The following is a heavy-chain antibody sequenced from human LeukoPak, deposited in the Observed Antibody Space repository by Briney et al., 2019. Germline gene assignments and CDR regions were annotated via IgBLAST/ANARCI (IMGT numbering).Heavy chain of an antibody. D-gene: IGHD3-10*01. CDR3: ARDSGALWFGELSRWFDP. J-gene: IGHJ5*02. CDR1: GFTFSSYS. Sequence: GGSLRLSCAASGFTFSSYSMNWVRQAPGKGLEWVSSISSSSSYIYYADSEKGQFTISRDNAKNSLYLQMNSLRAEDTAVYYCARDSGALWFGELSRWFDPWGQGTLVTVSS. CDR2: ISSSSSYI. V-gene: IGHV3-21*01.